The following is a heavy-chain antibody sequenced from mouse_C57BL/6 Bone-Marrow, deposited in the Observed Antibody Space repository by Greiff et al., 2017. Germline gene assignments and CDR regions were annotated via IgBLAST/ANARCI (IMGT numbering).Heavy chain of an antibody. D-gene: IGHD2-1*01. Sequence: VQLKESGPGLVKPSQSLSLTCSVTGYSITSGYYWNWIRQFPGNKLEWMGYISYDGSNNYNPSLKNRISITRDTSKNQFFLKLNSVTTEDTATYYCARDRSDYGNLGYYAMDYCGQGTSVTVSS. CDR3: ARDRSDYGNLGYYAMDY. J-gene: IGHJ4*01. V-gene: IGHV3-6*01. CDR1: GYSITSGYY. CDR2: ISYDGSN.